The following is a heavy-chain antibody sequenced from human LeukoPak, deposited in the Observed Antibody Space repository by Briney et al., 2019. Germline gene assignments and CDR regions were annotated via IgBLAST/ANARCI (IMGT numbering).Heavy chain of an antibody. CDR1: GYTFTTYD. V-gene: IGHV1-8*01. D-gene: IGHD3-22*01. CDR3: ARGLGDYYDTSTHYYAVPAH. CDR2: MNPNSGDT. J-gene: IGHJ4*02. Sequence: ASVKVSCKASGYTFTTYDITWVRQATGQGLEWMGWMNPNSGDTAYAQKFQGRVAMTRDTSISTAYMELSSLRSEDTAVYYCARGLGDYYDTSTHYYAVPAHWGQGTLVTVSS.